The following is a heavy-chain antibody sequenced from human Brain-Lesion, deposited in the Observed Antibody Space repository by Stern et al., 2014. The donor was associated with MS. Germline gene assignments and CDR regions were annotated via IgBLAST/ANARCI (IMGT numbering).Heavy chain of an antibody. J-gene: IGHJ6*02. CDR1: GYTFTELS. V-gene: IGHV1-24*01. Sequence: VQLVQSGAEVKKPGASVKVSCKVSGYTFTELSMHWVRQAPGKGLEWMGGFDPEDGETINAQKFQGRVTMTEDTSTDTAYMELSSLRSEDTAVYYCATDRDDFRSGYSAPTKGYGLDVWGQGTTVTVTS. CDR2: FDPEDGET. D-gene: IGHD3-3*01. CDR3: ATDRDDFRSGYSAPTKGYGLDV.